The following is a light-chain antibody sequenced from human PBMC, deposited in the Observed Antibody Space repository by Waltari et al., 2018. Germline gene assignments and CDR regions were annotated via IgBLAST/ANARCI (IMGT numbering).Light chain of an antibody. CDR2: DVS. CDR1: SNDVGGYNS. V-gene: IGLV2-14*01. Sequence: QSALTQPASVSGSPGQSVTIFCAGTSNDVGGYNSVSCYQEHPGQAPRVIIYDVSYRPSGVSDRFSGSKSGNTASLTISGLQAEDEADYYCSSQSSNDVVLFGGGTKLTVL. CDR3: SSQSSNDVVL. J-gene: IGLJ2*01.